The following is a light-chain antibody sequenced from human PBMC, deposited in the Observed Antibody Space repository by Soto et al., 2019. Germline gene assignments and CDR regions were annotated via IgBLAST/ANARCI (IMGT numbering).Light chain of an antibody. V-gene: IGKV3-15*01. CDR2: GAS. CDR1: QSVAHD. CDR3: HQYNNWPPLT. Sequence: EIVMTQSPATLSVSPGERATLSCRASQSVAHDLAWYQQKPDQAPRLLIYGASTRATGIPARFSGSGSGTEFTLTISSLQSEDFAVYYCHQYNNWPPLTFGGGTKVEIK. J-gene: IGKJ4*01.